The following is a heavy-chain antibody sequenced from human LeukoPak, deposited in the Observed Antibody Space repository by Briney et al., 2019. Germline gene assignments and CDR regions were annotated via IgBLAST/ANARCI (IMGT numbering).Heavy chain of an antibody. CDR3: AKSGIAAAGRYFDY. J-gene: IGHJ4*02. D-gene: IGHD6-13*01. CDR1: GFTFDDYA. Sequence: GRSLRRYCAASGFTFDDYAMHWVRQAPGKGLEWVSGISWNSGSIGYADSVKGRFTISRDNAKNSLYLQMNSLRAEDTALYYCAKSGIAAAGRYFDYWGQGTLVTVSS. V-gene: IGHV3-9*01. CDR2: ISWNSGSI.